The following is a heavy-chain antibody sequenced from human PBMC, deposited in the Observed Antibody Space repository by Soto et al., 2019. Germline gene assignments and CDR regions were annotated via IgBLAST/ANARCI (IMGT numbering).Heavy chain of an antibody. CDR2: IWYDGSNK. V-gene: IGHV3-33*01. CDR1: GFTFSSYG. D-gene: IGHD5-12*01. J-gene: IGHJ6*02. CDR3: ARAHITLEMATIYYYGMDV. Sequence: GGSLRLSCAASGFTFSSYGMHWVRQAPGKGLEWVAVIWYDGSNKYYADSVKGRFTISRDNSKNTLYLQMNSLTAADTAVYYCARAHITLEMATIYYYGMDVWGQGTTVTVSS.